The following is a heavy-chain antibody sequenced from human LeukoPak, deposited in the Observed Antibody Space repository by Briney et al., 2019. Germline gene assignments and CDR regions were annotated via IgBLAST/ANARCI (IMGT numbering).Heavy chain of an antibody. V-gene: IGHV3-30*18. CDR2: ISYDGSNK. J-gene: IGHJ4*02. Sequence: PGGSLRLSCAASGFTFSSYGMHWVRQGPGKGLEWVAVISYDGSNKYYADSVKGRFTISRDNSTNTLYLQKNSLRAEDTAVYYCAKDRVLKMATKSCPIDYWGQGTLVTVSS. D-gene: IGHD5-24*01. CDR3: AKDRVLKMATKSCPIDY. CDR1: GFTFSSYG.